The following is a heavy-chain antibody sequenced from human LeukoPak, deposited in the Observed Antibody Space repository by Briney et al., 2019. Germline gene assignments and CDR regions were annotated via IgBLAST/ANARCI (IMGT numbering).Heavy chain of an antibody. Sequence: SETLSLTCTVSGGSISSSSYYGGWIRQPPGKGLEWIGSIYYSGSTYYNPSLKSRVTISVDTSKNQFSLKLSSVTAADTAVYYCASSALLRYFDWLPQPGNWFDPWGQGTLVTVSS. CDR2: IYYSGST. CDR3: ASSALLRYFDWLPQPGNWFDP. CDR1: GGSISSSSYY. D-gene: IGHD3-9*01. J-gene: IGHJ5*02. V-gene: IGHV4-39*01.